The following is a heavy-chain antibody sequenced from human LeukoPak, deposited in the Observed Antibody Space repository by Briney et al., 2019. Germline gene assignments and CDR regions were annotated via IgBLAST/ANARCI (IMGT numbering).Heavy chain of an antibody. D-gene: IGHD1-26*01. CDR1: GCSFTSYW. V-gene: IGHV5-51*01. Sequence: GAALKTSCKGSGCSFTSYWIGWGRRMPGKGGEWMAFIYPGDSSTRYTPSFQGQVTISAHNSITTAYLQWSSLQASDTAMYYCASSSPSGSYDYWGQGTLVTVSS. CDR3: ASSSPSGSYDY. CDR2: IYPGDSST. J-gene: IGHJ4*02.